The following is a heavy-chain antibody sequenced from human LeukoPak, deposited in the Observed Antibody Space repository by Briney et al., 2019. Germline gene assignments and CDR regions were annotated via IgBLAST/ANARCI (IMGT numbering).Heavy chain of an antibody. CDR1: GFTFSSYG. V-gene: IGHV3-30*18. J-gene: IGHJ4*02. Sequence: GGSLRLSCAASGFTFSSYGMHWVRQAPGKGLEWVAVISYDGSNKYYADSVKGRFTISRGNSENTLYLQMNSLRAEDTAVYYCAKDRTIFGVVTFFDYWGQGTLVTVSS. CDR3: AKDRTIFGVVTFFDY. D-gene: IGHD3-3*01. CDR2: ISYDGSNK.